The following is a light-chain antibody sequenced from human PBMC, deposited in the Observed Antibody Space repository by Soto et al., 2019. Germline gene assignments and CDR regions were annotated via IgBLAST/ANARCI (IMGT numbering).Light chain of an antibody. CDR3: QQYGSSPRT. CDR2: GAS. V-gene: IGKV3-20*01. CDR1: QSVTSSS. J-gene: IGKJ5*01. Sequence: EIVLTQFPGTLSLSPGERATLSCRASQSVTSSSLAWYQQKVGRAPRVLIYGASNRATGIPDRFSGSGSGTDFTLTITGLEPEDFAVYYCQQYGSSPRTFGQGTRLEI.